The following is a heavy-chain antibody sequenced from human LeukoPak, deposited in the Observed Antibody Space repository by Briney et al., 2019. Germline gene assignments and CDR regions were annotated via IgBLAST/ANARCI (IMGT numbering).Heavy chain of an antibody. CDR2: IFPIFGIA. V-gene: IGHV1-69*02. J-gene: IGHJ4*02. CDR3: ASTSGGASSIAARWVFDY. D-gene: IGHD6-6*01. Sequence: SVKVSCKASGGTFSSYTISWVRPAPGQGLEGVGRIFPIFGIAHYAQKFQGRVTITADKSTNTAYMELSSLRSEDTAVYYCASTSGGASSIAARWVFDYWGQGTLVTVSS. CDR1: GGTFSSYT.